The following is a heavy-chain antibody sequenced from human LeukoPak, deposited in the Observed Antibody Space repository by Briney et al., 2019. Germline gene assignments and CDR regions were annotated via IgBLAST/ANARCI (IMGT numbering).Heavy chain of an antibody. CDR1: GFTFSSYS. CDR2: ISSSSSYI. CDR3: AREGVGYCSSTSCPLGY. V-gene: IGHV3-21*01. D-gene: IGHD2-2*03. J-gene: IGHJ4*02. Sequence: GGSLRLSCAASGFTFSSYSMNWVRQAPGKGLEWVSSISSSSSYIYYADSVKGRFTISRDNARNSLYLQMNSLRAEDTAVYYCAREGVGYCSSTSCPLGYWGQGTLVTVSS.